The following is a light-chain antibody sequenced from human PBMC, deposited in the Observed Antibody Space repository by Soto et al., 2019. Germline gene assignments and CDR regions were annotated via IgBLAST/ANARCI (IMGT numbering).Light chain of an antibody. Sequence: DIVLTQSPGTLSLSPGERATLSCRASQSVSDNHLAWYQQKPGQAPRLLIYRASRRATDIPDRFSGSGSGTEFSLTISRLEPEDFAVYYCRQYGSSPRFTFGPGTKVDI. J-gene: IGKJ3*01. CDR2: RAS. CDR1: QSVSDNH. CDR3: RQYGSSPRFT. V-gene: IGKV3-20*01.